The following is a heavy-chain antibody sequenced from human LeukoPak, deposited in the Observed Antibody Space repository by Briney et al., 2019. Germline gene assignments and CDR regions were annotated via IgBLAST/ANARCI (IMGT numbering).Heavy chain of an antibody. CDR2: IYDTGNT. Sequence: SETLSLTCTVSGDSMNGLSWSWIRQSPGKGLEWTAYIYDTGNTNTSPSLKSRVTLSVDTSKKQFSLRLSSVTAADTAVYYCARGVRVGFSSYYFDYWGQGTLVTVSS. D-gene: IGHD6-6*01. CDR3: ARGVRVGFSSYYFDY. V-gene: IGHV4-59*11. J-gene: IGHJ4*02. CDR1: GDSMNGLS.